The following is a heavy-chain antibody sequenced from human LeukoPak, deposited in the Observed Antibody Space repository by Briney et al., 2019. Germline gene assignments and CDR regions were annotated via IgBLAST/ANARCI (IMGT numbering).Heavy chain of an antibody. D-gene: IGHD3-22*01. CDR3: ARGVTMIVVVIHDWYFDL. Sequence: SQTLCLTCTVSGGSISSSSYYWGWIRQPPGKGLEWIGSIYYTRSTYYNPSLKSRVTISVATSKNQFSLKLTSVTAADTAVYYCARGVTMIVVVIHDWYFDLWGRGTLVTVSS. V-gene: IGHV4-39*01. J-gene: IGHJ2*01. CDR2: IYYTRST. CDR1: GGSISSSSYY.